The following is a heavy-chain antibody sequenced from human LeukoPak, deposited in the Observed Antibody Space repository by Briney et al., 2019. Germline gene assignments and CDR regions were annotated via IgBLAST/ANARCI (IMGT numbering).Heavy chain of an antibody. CDR2: INPSGGST. Sequence: ASVKVSCKASGYTFTSYYMHWVRQAPGQGREWMGIINPSGGSTSYAQKFQGRVTMTRDTSTSTVYMELSSLRSEDTAVYYCARGSDYQLLPLRRRDYWGQGTLVTVSS. CDR3: ARGSDYQLLPLRRRDY. V-gene: IGHV1-46*01. J-gene: IGHJ4*02. D-gene: IGHD2-2*01. CDR1: GYTFTSYY.